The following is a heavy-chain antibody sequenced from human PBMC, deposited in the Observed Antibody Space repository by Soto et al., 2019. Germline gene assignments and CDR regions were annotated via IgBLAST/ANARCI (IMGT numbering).Heavy chain of an antibody. CDR2: IYYSGST. CDR3: ATRTDYSNGSRSLCGMDV. CDR1: GGSISSGSYY. V-gene: IGHV4-31*03. Sequence: QVQLQESGPGLVKPSQTLSLPCTVSGGSISSGSYYWSWIRQHPGKGLECIGYIYYSGSTYYNPSLKIRVTLSVDTAKLQVSLKVSSVTAADTAVYYCATRTDYSNGSRSLCGMDVWGQGTTVTVSS. J-gene: IGHJ6*02. D-gene: IGHD3-10*01.